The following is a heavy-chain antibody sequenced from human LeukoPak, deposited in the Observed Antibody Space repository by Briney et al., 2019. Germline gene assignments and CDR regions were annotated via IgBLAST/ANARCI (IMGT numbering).Heavy chain of an antibody. J-gene: IGHJ4*02. CDR3: ARDSITTFGVAMSYCDY. Sequence: SQTLSLTCTVSGGSISSYYWSWIRQPGGKGLEWIGRISTSGSINYNPSLQSRVTMSVDTSKSQFSLSLSSVTAADTAVYYCARDSITTFGVAMSYCDYWGQGTLVTVSS. V-gene: IGHV4-4*07. D-gene: IGHD3-3*01. CDR1: GGSISSYY. CDR2: ISTSGSI.